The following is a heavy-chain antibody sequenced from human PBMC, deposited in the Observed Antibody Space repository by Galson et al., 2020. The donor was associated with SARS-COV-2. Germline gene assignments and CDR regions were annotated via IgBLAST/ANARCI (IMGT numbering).Heavy chain of an antibody. D-gene: IGHD3-3*01. CDR1: GFTFSSYA. V-gene: IGHV3-30*07. CDR3: AKDASPTYYDFWSGPTIGAYYFDY. J-gene: IGHJ4*02. CDR2: ISYDGSNK. Sequence: GGSLRLSCAASGFTFSSYAMHWVRQAPGKGLEWVAVISYDGSNKYYADSVKGRFTISRDNSKNTLYLQMNSLRAEDTAVYYCAKDASPTYYDFWSGPTIGAYYFDYWGQGTLVTVSS.